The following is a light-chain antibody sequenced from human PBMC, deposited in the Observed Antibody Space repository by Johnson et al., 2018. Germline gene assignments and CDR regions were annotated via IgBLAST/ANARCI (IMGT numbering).Light chain of an antibody. CDR1: SSNIWNNY. Sequence: QSVLTQPPSVSAAPGQKVTISCSGSSSNIWNNYASWYQQLPGTAPKLLIYENNKRPSGIPDRFSGSKSGTSATLGITGLQTGDEADYYCGTWDSSLSAGNVFGTGTKVTVL. V-gene: IGLV1-51*02. CDR2: ENN. CDR3: GTWDSSLSAGNV. J-gene: IGLJ1*01.